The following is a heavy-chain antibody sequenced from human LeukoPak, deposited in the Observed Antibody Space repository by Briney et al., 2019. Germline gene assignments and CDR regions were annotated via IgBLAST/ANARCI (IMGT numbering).Heavy chain of an antibody. Sequence: GGSLRLSCAASGFTVSSNYMSWVRQAPGKGLEWVSVIYRDDTTYYADSVKGRFTISRDNSKNTLYLQMSSLRAEDTAVYYCATAAYDSGSYIVNHDYWGQGTLVTVSS. CDR1: GFTVSSNY. CDR3: ATAAYDSGSYIVNHDY. D-gene: IGHD3-22*01. J-gene: IGHJ4*02. CDR2: IYRDDTT. V-gene: IGHV3-53*05.